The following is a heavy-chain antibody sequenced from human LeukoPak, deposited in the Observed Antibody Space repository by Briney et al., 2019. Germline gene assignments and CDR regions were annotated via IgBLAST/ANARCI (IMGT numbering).Heavy chain of an antibody. D-gene: IGHD2/OR15-2a*01. J-gene: IGHJ6*03. Sequence: GGSLRLSCAGSGFTFDDYAMHWVRQTPGKGLEWVSGISWNSGNIAYADFVGGRFTISRDNAKDSLSLQMNSLSDEDTAVYYCTKDAYGGATFFYYMDVWGKGTTVTVSS. CDR1: GFTFDDYA. CDR2: ISWNSGNI. V-gene: IGHV3-9*01. CDR3: TKDAYGGATFFYYMDV.